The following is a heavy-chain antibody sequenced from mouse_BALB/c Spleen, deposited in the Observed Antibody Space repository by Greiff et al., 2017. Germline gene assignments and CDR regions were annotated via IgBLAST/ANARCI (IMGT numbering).Heavy chain of an antibody. Sequence: VQLQQSGAELVKPGASVKLSCTASGFNIKDTYMHWVKQRPEQGLEWIGRIDPANGNTKYDPKFQGKATITADTSSNTAYLQLSSLTSEDTAVYYCARYYYGSSPAWFAYWGQGTLVTVSA. CDR3: ARYYYGSSPAWFAY. J-gene: IGHJ3*01. CDR1: GFNIKDTY. D-gene: IGHD1-1*01. CDR2: IDPANGNT. V-gene: IGHV14-3*02.